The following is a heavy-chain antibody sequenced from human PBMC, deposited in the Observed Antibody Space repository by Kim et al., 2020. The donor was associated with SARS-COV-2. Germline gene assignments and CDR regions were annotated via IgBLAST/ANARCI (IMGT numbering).Heavy chain of an antibody. D-gene: IGHD3-10*01. J-gene: IGHJ6*02. Sequence: KGRFTISRDNSKNTLYLQMNSLRAEDTAVYYCAKGITMVRGVINYYGMDVWGQGTTVTVSS. V-gene: IGHV3-23*01. CDR3: AKGITMVRGVINYYGMDV.